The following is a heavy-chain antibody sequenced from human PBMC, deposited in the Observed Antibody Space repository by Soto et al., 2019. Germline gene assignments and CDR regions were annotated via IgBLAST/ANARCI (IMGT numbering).Heavy chain of an antibody. CDR3: AKDMSGSHYDSWRAAFDV. CDR2: ISGSSGSI. D-gene: IGHD3-3*01. J-gene: IGHJ3*01. V-gene: IGHV3-23*01. Sequence: VQLLESGGGLVQPGGSLRLSCSVSGLTVSNYAMTWVRQAPGKGLEWVSTISGSSGSIYYADSVRGRFTISRDNSKNTLYLEMNSLRAEDTAIYYCAKDMSGSHYDSWRAAFDVWGQGTMVTVSS. CDR1: GLTVSNYA.